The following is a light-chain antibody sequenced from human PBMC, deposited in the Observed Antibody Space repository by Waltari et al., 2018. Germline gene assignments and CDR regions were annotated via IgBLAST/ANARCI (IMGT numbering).Light chain of an antibody. V-gene: IGLV2-8*01. J-gene: IGLJ3*02. CDR3: SSYAGSNKGV. CDR1: SSDVGGYNY. CDR2: EVT. Sequence: LTQPPSASGSPGQSVTISCTGTSSDVGGYNYVSWYQQHPGKAPKLMIYEVTKRPSGVPDRFSGSKSGNTASLTVSGLQAEDEADYYCSSYAGSNKGVFGGGTKLTVL.